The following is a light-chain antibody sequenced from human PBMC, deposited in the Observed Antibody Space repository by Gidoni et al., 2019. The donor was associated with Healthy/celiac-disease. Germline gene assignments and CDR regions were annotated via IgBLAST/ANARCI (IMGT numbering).Light chain of an antibody. V-gene: IGKV1-39*01. Sequence: DIQMTQSPSSLSASVGDRVTITCRASQSITSYLNWYQQKPGKAPKLLIYAAYNLQTGVPSRFSGSGSGTDFTLTISSLQPEDFATYYCQQSYSTLVTFGQGTRLEIK. CDR3: QQSYSTLVT. J-gene: IGKJ5*01. CDR2: AAY. CDR1: QSITSY.